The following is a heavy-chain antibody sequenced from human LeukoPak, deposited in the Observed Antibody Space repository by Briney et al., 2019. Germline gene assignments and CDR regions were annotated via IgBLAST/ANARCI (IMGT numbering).Heavy chain of an antibody. J-gene: IGHJ4*02. Sequence: GGSLRLSCSASGFTFSSHALSWVRQAPGKGLEWVSSISGSGGSTYYADSVKGRFTISRVNSKNTLDLQMNSLRAEDTAVYYCARSGLSPFEYWGRGTLVTVSS. CDR3: ARSGLSPFEY. CDR1: GFTFSSHA. V-gene: IGHV3-23*01. CDR2: ISGSGGST. D-gene: IGHD3-10*01.